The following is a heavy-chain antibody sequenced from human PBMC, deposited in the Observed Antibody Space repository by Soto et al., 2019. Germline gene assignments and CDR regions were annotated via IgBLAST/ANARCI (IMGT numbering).Heavy chain of an antibody. CDR1: GGTFSSYA. D-gene: IGHD6-13*01. Sequence: SVKVSCKASGGTFSSYAISWVRQAPGQGLEWMGGIIPIFGTANYAQKFQGRVTITADQSTSTAYMELSSLRSEDTAVYYCAREKQQRHAFDIWGQGTMVTVSS. V-gene: IGHV1-69*13. CDR3: AREKQQRHAFDI. CDR2: IIPIFGTA. J-gene: IGHJ3*02.